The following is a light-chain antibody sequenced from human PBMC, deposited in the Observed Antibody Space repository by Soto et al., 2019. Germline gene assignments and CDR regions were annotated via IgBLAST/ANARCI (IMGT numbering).Light chain of an antibody. CDR2: GAS. J-gene: IGKJ1*01. Sequence: EIVLTQSPGTLSLSPGERATLSCRASQSVSSSFLAWYQAKPGQAPRLLIYGASIRATGIPDRFSGSGSGTDFTLTISRLEPEDFAVYYCQQSGSSPWTFGQGTKVEIK. CDR1: QSVSSSF. V-gene: IGKV3-20*01. CDR3: QQSGSSPWT.